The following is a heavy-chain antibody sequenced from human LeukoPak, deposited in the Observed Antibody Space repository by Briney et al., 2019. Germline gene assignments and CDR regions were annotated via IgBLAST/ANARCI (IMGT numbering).Heavy chain of an antibody. CDR1: GFTFSSYG. D-gene: IGHD2-2*02. Sequence: GGSLRLSCTASGFTFSSYGMHWVRQAPGKGLEWVAVIWYDGSNKYYADSVKGRFTISRDNSKNTLYLQMNSLRAEDTAVYYCAKGGGYCSSTSCYNPYYYYYMDVWGKGTTVTVSS. CDR2: IWYDGSNK. V-gene: IGHV3-33*06. CDR3: AKGGGYCSSTSCYNPYYYYYMDV. J-gene: IGHJ6*03.